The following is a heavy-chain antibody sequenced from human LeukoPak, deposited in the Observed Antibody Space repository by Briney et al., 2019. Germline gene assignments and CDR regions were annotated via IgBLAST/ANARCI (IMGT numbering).Heavy chain of an antibody. CDR2: IYSSGST. CDR1: GVSMTGYY. CDR3: ATRPADGSWYGVFDF. V-gene: IGHV4-59*01. Sequence: SETLSLTCSVSGVSMTGYYWSWIRQAPGKAPEGIGYIYSSGSTNYNPSLNSRLPMSLDASKTQFSLKLTFVTAADAAVYYCATRPADGSWYGVFDFWSRGTLVTVSS. J-gene: IGHJ4*01. D-gene: IGHD3-10*01.